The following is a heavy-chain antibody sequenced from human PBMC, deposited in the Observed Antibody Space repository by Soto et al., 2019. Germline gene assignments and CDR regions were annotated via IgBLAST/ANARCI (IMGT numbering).Heavy chain of an antibody. CDR2: INPDSGRT. CDR3: ALSFSQTNIDV. CDR1: GYTFTGYY. Sequence: GASVKVSCKASGYTFTGYYLHWVRQAPGQGLEWMGYINPDSGRTRYAQKFQGTVTMTRDTSITTAYLELSSLKYDDSAIFYCALSFSQTNIDVWGQGTTVTVSS. V-gene: IGHV1-2*02. J-gene: IGHJ6*01.